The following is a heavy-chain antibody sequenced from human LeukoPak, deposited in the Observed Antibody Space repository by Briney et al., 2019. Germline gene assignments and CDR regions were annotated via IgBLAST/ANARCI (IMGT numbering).Heavy chain of an antibody. Sequence: GGSLRLSCAVSGFSFNSYAIHWVRQAPGKGLEWVAVVLYDGNTKYYADSLKGRFTISRDNSDNTVSLQMKSLRTDDTAVYYCARMNRGSGDYWSQGTLVTVSS. CDR2: VLYDGNTK. CDR1: GFSFNSYA. V-gene: IGHV3-30-3*01. CDR3: ARMNRGSGDY. D-gene: IGHD5-12*01. J-gene: IGHJ4*02.